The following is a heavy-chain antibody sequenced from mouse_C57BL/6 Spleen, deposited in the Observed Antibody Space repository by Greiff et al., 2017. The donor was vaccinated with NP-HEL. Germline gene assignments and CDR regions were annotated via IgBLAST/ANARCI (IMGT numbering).Heavy chain of an antibody. CDR3: ARGGLRPMDY. V-gene: IGHV1-61*01. D-gene: IGHD2-4*01. Sequence: QVQLQQPGAELVRPGSSVKLSCKASGYTFTSYWMDWVKQRPGQGLEWIGYIYPSDSETHYNQKFKDKATLAADKASSTAYMQIISLTSEDSAVYYCARGGLRPMDYWGQGTSVTVSS. CDR2: IYPSDSET. J-gene: IGHJ4*01. CDR1: GYTFTSYW.